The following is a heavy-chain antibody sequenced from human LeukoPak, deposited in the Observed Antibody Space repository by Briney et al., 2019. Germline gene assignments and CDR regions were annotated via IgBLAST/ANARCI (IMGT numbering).Heavy chain of an antibody. CDR1: GFIFNNYA. CDR3: AKDNRRHYTSGPNPDSLH. V-gene: IGHV3-9*01. J-gene: IGHJ4*02. Sequence: GGSLRLSCAGSGFIFNNYAMHWVRQPPGKGLEWVSGISWNSGTIDYADSVRGRFTISRDNAKNSLYLQMDSLRVEDTAFYYCAKDNRRHYTSGPNPDSLHWGQGALVAVSS. D-gene: IGHD6-19*01. CDR2: ISWNSGTI.